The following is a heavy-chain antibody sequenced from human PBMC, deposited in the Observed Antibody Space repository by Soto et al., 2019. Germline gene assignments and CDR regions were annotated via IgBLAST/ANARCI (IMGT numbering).Heavy chain of an antibody. J-gene: IGHJ4*02. CDR1: GESIIKYQ. V-gene: IGHV4-59*08. D-gene: IGHD3-22*01. CDR2: FYFST. CDR3: ARSNTRYSSPDY. Sequence: SETLSLTCTVSGESIIKYQWSWVRQPPGKGLEWIGCFYFSTNYNPALNSRVTISVDRSKNHFSLKLTSVTAADTAVYFCARSNTRYSSPDYWGQGTLVTVSS.